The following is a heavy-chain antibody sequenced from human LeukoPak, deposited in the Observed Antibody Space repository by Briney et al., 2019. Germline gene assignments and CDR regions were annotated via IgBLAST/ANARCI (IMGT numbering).Heavy chain of an antibody. V-gene: IGHV4-4*02. Sequence: PSETLSLTCAVSGGSIINSNWWSWVRQPPGKGLEWIGYIYYSGSTNYNYNPSLKSRVTISVDTSKNQFSLRLTSVTAADTAVYYCARRGYSYGPSGSFDFWGQGTLVTVSS. D-gene: IGHD5-18*01. CDR3: ARRGYSYGPSGSFDF. CDR2: IYYSGST. CDR1: GGSIINSNW. J-gene: IGHJ4*02.